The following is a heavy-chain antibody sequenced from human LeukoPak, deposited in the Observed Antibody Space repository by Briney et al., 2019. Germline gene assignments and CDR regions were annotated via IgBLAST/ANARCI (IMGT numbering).Heavy chain of an antibody. V-gene: IGHV3-23*01. CDR3: AKQLGYCSDGSCYFPY. D-gene: IGHD2-15*01. CDR2: ISNNGGYT. CDR1: GFTFSSSA. J-gene: IGHJ4*02. Sequence: QSGGSLRLSCAASGFTFSSSAMSWVRQAPGKGLEWVSAISNNGGYTYYADSVQGRFTISRDNSKSTLCLQMNSLRAEDTAVYHCAKQLGYCSDGSCYFPYWGQGTLVTVSS.